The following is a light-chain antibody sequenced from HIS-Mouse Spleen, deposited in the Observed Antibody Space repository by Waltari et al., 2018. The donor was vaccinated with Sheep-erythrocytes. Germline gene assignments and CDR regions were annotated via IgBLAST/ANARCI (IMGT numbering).Light chain of an antibody. J-gene: IGLJ3*02. CDR1: SSDVGGYNY. Sequence: QSALTQPPSASGSPGQSVTISCTGTSSDVGGYNYVSWYQQHPGKAPKLMIYEVSKGPSGVPDRVSGSKSGNTASLTGSGLQAEDEADYYCSSYAGSNNWVFGGGTKLTVL. CDR3: SSYAGSNNWV. V-gene: IGLV2-8*01. CDR2: EVS.